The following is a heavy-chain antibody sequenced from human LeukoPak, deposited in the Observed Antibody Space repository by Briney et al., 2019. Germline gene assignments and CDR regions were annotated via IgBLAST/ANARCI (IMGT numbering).Heavy chain of an antibody. CDR1: GYSFTSYW. Sequence: HGESLKISCKGSGYSFTSYWIGWVRQMPGKGLEWMGIIYPGDSDTRYSPSFQGQVTISADKSITTAYLQWSSLRASDTAMYYCARRRSSSSLVTGDFDYWGQGTLVTVSS. D-gene: IGHD6-13*01. CDR3: ARRRSSSSLVTGDFDY. J-gene: IGHJ4*02. V-gene: IGHV5-51*01. CDR2: IYPGDSDT.